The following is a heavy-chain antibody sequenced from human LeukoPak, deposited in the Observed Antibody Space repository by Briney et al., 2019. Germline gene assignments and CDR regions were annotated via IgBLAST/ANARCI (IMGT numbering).Heavy chain of an antibody. J-gene: IGHJ4*02. Sequence: GESLKISCKGSGYTFTSYWIGWVRQMPGKGLEWMGIIYPGDSDTRYSPSFQGHVSISADKSISTAYLQWSSLKASDTAMYYCARSVNYCSSTSCYAVYFYWGQGTLVTVSS. V-gene: IGHV5-51*01. D-gene: IGHD2-2*01. CDR1: GYTFTSYW. CDR3: ARSVNYCSSTSCYAVYFY. CDR2: IYPGDSDT.